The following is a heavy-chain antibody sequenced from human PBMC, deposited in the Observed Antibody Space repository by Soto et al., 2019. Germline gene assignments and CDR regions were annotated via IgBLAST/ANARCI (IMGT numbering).Heavy chain of an antibody. CDR2: INIVGGNT. Sequence: VQLLESGGGLVQPGGSLRLSCAASGFTFSNYAMSWVRQAPGKALEWVSSINIVGGNTNYADSGRGRFTMSRDDSKNTVFLQMNSLRAEDTAIYYCTKSYYFDSWGQGTLVTVSS. CDR1: GFTFSNYA. V-gene: IGHV3-23*01. CDR3: TKSYYFDS. J-gene: IGHJ4*02.